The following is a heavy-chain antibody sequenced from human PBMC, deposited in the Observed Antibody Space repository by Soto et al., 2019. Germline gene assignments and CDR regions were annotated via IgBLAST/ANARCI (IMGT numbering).Heavy chain of an antibody. CDR3: AREVGYCSSTSCLNWFDP. V-gene: IGHV4-38-2*02. J-gene: IGHJ5*02. CDR2: IYHSGST. Sequence: SETLSLTCAVSGYSISSGYYWGWIRQPPGKGLEWIGSIYHSGSTYYNPSLKSRVTISVDTPKNQFSLKLSSVTAADTAVYYCAREVGYCSSTSCLNWFDPWGQGTLVTVSS. CDR1: GYSISSGYY. D-gene: IGHD2-2*01.